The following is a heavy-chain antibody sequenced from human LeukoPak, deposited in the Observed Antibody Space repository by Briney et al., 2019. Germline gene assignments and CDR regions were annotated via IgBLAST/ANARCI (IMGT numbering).Heavy chain of an antibody. CDR2: IRSKAYGGTT. CDR3: TRARGAVAGMMFDY. CDR1: GFTFGDYA. D-gene: IGHD6-19*01. Sequence: GSLRLSCTASGFTFGDYAMSWVRQAPGKGLEWVGFIRSKAYGGTTEYAASVKGRFTISRDDSKSIAYLQMNSLKTEDTAVYYCTRARGAVAGMMFDYWGQGTLVTVSS. J-gene: IGHJ4*02. V-gene: IGHV3-49*04.